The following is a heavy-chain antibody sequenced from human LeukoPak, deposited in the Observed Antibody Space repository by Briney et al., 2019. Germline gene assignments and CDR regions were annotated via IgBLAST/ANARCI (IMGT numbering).Heavy chain of an antibody. Sequence: ASVKVSCKTSGGTFTSYAITWVRQAPGQGPEWMGKIIPISGTTNYAQKFQGRVTFTADESTSTAYMELSSLRSEDTAVYYCARSARYSYGSGDFDYWGQGTLVTVSS. CDR2: IIPISGTT. D-gene: IGHD5-18*01. CDR1: GGTFTSYA. V-gene: IGHV1-69*13. CDR3: ARSARYSYGSGDFDY. J-gene: IGHJ4*02.